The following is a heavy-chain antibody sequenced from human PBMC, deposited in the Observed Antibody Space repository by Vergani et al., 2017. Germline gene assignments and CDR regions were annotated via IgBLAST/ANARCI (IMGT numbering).Heavy chain of an antibody. CDR2: INHSGST. V-gene: IGHV4-34*01. D-gene: IGHD1-26*01. CDR3: ARDIEAGAVFVY. Sequence: QVQLRQWGAGLLKPSETLSLTCTLYGGSLSGYYWSWIRQPPGKGLEWIGEINHSGSTNYNPSLKSRVTISIDTSKNQFSLRLSSVTAADTAIYYCARDIEAGAVFVYWCQGSPVTVSS. J-gene: IGHJ4*02. CDR1: GGSLSGYY.